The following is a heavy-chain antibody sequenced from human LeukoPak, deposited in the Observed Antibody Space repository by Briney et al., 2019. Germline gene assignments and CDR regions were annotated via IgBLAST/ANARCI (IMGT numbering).Heavy chain of an antibody. Sequence: PGGSLRLSCAASGFMFDDYVMYWVRQAPGKGLEWVSGISWNSGSLGYADSVKGRFPISRDNAKKTLYLQMNSLRTEDTALYYCAKAQQGDHYYYMGVWGQGTPVTVSS. CDR2: ISWNSGSL. CDR1: GFMFDDYV. V-gene: IGHV3-9*01. CDR3: AKAQQGDHYYYMGV. D-gene: IGHD3-10*01. J-gene: IGHJ6*02.